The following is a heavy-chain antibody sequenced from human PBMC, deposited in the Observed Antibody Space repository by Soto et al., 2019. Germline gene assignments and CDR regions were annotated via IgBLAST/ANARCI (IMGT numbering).Heavy chain of an antibody. CDR1: GYAFTSYA. V-gene: IGHV1-3*01. CDR3: ARDPIAARRHNWFDP. J-gene: IGHJ5*02. CDR2: INAGNGNT. Sequence: GASVKVSCKASGYAFTSYAMHWVRQAPGQRLEWMGWINAGNGNTKYSQKFQGRVTITRDTSASTAYMELSSLRSEDTAVYYCARDPIAARRHNWFDPWGQGTLVTSPQ. D-gene: IGHD6-6*01.